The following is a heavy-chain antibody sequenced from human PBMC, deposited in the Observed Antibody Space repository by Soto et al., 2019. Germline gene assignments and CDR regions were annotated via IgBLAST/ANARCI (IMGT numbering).Heavy chain of an antibody. J-gene: IGHJ4*02. Sequence: GESLKISCKGSGYSFTSYWIGWVRQMPGKGLEWMGIIYPGDSDTRYSPSFQGQVTISADKSISTAYLQWSSLKASDTAMYYCARLGTSPSYSSSNPVIDYWGQGTLVTVSS. CDR2: IYPGDSDT. D-gene: IGHD6-6*01. V-gene: IGHV5-51*01. CDR1: GYSFTSYW. CDR3: ARLGTSPSYSSSNPVIDY.